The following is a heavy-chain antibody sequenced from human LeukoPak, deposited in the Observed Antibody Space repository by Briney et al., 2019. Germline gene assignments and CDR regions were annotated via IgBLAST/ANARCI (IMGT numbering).Heavy chain of an antibody. D-gene: IGHD3-22*01. CDR3: ARARDSSGYSDY. CDR2: IYTSGST. J-gene: IGHJ4*02. V-gene: IGHV4-61*02. CDR1: GGSISSGSYY. Sequence: SQTLSLTCTVSGGSISSGSYYWSWIRQPAGKGLEWIGRIYTSGSTNYNPSLKSRVAISVDTSKNQFSLKLSSVTAADTAVYYCARARDSSGYSDYWGQGTLLTVSS.